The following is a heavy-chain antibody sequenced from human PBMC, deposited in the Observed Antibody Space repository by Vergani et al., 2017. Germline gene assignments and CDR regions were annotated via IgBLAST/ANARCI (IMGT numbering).Heavy chain of an antibody. CDR1: GFSFRNAW. V-gene: IGHV3-15*07. J-gene: IGHJ6*02. CDR3: PTDXRYCGDGSCYWLRDHHYYGMDV. CDR2: IKSTFDRGTT. D-gene: IGHD2-21*01. Sequence: EVQRVESGGGIVKPGGSLRLSCVASGFSFRNAWMNWVRRTPGKGLEWVGRIKSTFDRGTTDYAAAVKGRFTISRDDSKNTLFLQMNGLKTEDIGVYYCPTDXRYCGDGSCYWLRDHHYYGMDVWGQGTTVTVS.